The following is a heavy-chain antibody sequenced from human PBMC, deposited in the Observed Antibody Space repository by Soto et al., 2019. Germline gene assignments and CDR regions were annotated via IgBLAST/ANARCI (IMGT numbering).Heavy chain of an antibody. CDR1: EDTFRNYA. D-gene: IGHD3-22*01. J-gene: IGHJ2*01. Sequence: QVELVQSGAEVKKPGSSVKVSCQASEDTFRNYAISWVRQAPGQGLEWMGGIIPIFGTANYAQKVQGRVTLTADTSANTVYLELSSLRSEDTAVYYFASTKYDSSAYYYWYLGLWGRGTMVTVSS. CDR2: IIPIFGTA. V-gene: IGHV1-69*06. CDR3: ASTKYDSSAYYYWYLGL.